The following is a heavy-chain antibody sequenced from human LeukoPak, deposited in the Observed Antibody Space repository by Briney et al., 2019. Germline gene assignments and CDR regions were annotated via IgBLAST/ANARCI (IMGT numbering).Heavy chain of an antibody. Sequence: SETLSLTCTVSGVSVSSTTYYWIWIRQPPGKGLEWIASINYSGSTYYNPSLKSRVTISVETSENQFSLKLSSVTAADTAVYYCARYVVYGSGKYYFDYWGQGTLVTVSS. D-gene: IGHD3-10*01. J-gene: IGHJ4*02. V-gene: IGHV4-39*01. CDR1: GVSVSSTTYY. CDR3: ARYVVYGSGKYYFDY. CDR2: INYSGST.